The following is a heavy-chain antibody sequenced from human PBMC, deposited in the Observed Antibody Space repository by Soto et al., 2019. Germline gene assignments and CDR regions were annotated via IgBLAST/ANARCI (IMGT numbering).Heavy chain of an antibody. CDR3: TRSGLDSSSWYLDY. CDR1: GFTFGDYA. V-gene: IGHV3-49*03. Sequence: PGGSLRLSCAASGFTFGDYAMSWFRQAPGKGLEWVGFIRSKAYGGTTEYAASVKGRFTISRDDSKSIAYLQMNSLKTEDTAVYYCTRSGLDSSSWYLDYWGQGTLVTVSS. CDR2: IRSKAYGGTT. D-gene: IGHD6-13*01. J-gene: IGHJ4*02.